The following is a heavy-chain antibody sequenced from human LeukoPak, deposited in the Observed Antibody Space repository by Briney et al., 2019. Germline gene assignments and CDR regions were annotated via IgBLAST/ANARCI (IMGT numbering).Heavy chain of an antibody. V-gene: IGHV1-3*01. D-gene: IGHD2-2*01. Sequence: GASVKVSCKASGYTFTSYAMHWVRQAPGQRLEWMGWINAGNGNTKYSQKFQGRVTITRDTSASTAYMELSSLRSKDTAVYYCARSGYCSSTSCPGGYFQHWGQGTLVTVSS. CDR2: INAGNGNT. J-gene: IGHJ1*01. CDR1: GYTFTSYA. CDR3: ARSGYCSSTSCPGGYFQH.